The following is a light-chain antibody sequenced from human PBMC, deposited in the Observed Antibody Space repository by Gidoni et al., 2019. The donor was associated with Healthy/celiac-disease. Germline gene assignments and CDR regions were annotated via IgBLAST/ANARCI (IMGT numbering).Light chain of an antibody. Sequence: QSALTQPASVSGSPGQSITISCTGTSSDVGSYNLVSWYQQHPDKAPKLMIYEVSKRPSGVSNRFAGAKSGNTASLTSSGLQAEDEAEYYCCSYAGSSTFVVFGGGTKLTVL. CDR1: SSDVGSYNL. CDR2: EVS. CDR3: CSYAGSSTFVV. V-gene: IGLV2-23*02. J-gene: IGLJ2*01.